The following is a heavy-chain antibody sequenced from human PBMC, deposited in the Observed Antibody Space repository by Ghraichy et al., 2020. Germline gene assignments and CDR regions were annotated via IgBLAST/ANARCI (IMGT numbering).Heavy chain of an antibody. V-gene: IGHV1-18*04. CDR1: GYTFIDYG. D-gene: IGHD2-2*02. J-gene: IGHJ6*02. CDR2: ISGYNGNT. Sequence: ASVKVSCKASGYTFIDYGISWVRQAPGPGLEWMGWISGYNGNTNYAQKFQGRVTMTSDTSTSTAKMELRSLRFDDTAEYYCARGDCSSTSCYMVGYYSMDVWGQGTTVTVSS. CDR3: ARGDCSSTSCYMVGYYSMDV.